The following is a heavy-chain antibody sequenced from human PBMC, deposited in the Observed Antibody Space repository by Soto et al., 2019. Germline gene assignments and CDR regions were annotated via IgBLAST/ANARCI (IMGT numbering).Heavy chain of an antibody. CDR3: ARVAVCSSTSCYDWFDP. J-gene: IGHJ5*02. D-gene: IGHD2-2*01. CDR2: IIPIFGTA. CDR1: GGTFSSYA. Sequence: ASVKVSCKASGGTFSSYAISWVRQAPGQGLEWMGGIIPIFGTANYAQKFQGRVTITADESTSTAYMELSSLRSEDTAVYYCARVAVCSSTSCYDWFDPWGQGTLVTVSS. V-gene: IGHV1-69*13.